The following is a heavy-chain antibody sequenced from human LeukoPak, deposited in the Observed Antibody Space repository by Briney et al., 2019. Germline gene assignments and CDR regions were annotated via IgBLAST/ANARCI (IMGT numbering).Heavy chain of an antibody. CDR3: ARAKLGGDYYYLDV. D-gene: IGHD7-27*01. CDR2: VYRSGGT. J-gene: IGHJ6*03. V-gene: IGHV4-38-2*02. CDR1: GYAIRSGYQ. Sequence: PSEPLSRTCSVSGYAIRSGYQGDWIRQPPGKGLEWIGTVYRSGGTYYKPSLESRVSISVDTSKNQFSLKLRSMTAADTAVYYCARAKLGGDYYYLDVWGKGTTVTVSS.